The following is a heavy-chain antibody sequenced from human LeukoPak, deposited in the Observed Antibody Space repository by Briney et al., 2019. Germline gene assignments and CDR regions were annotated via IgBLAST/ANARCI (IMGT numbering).Heavy chain of an antibody. CDR3: ARDVADYDSYYYYMDV. D-gene: IGHD3-3*01. V-gene: IGHV4-59*11. Sequence: SETLSLTCTVSGDSISNHYWSWIRQPPGKGLEWIGYRSYSGSTDYNPSLKNRVTISVDTSKNQFSLRLSSVTAADTAVYYCARDVADYDSYYYYMDVWGKGTTVTVSS. J-gene: IGHJ6*03. CDR2: RSYSGST. CDR1: GDSISNHY.